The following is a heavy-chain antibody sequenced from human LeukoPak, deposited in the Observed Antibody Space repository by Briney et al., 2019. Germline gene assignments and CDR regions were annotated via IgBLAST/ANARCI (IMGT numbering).Heavy chain of an antibody. J-gene: IGHJ4*02. CDR2: ITYSGTT. V-gene: IGHV4-39*01. Sequence: PSETLSLTCTVSGGSISSSSYYWGWIRQPPGKGLEWVGSITYSGTTYYNPSLKSRVTMSVDTSKSQFSLKLTSVTAADTAVYYCAPAYIWGSFRTFNYWGQGTLVTVSS. D-gene: IGHD3-16*02. CDR3: APAYIWGSFRTFNY. CDR1: GGSISSSSYY.